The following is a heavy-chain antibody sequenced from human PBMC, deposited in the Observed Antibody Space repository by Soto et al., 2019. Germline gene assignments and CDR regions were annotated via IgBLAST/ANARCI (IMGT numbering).Heavy chain of an antibody. V-gene: IGHV4-59*01. CDR1: GGSISSYY. CDR3: AKHRRDGYYPRGNRRHTIPGSFDI. D-gene: IGHD1-26*01. J-gene: IGHJ3*02. CDR2: IYYSGST. Sequence: SETLSLTCTVSGGSISSYYWSWIRQPPGKGLEWIGYIYYSGSTNYNPSLKSRVTISVDTSKNQFSLKLSSVTAADTAVYYCAKHRRDGYYPRGNRRHTIPGSFDIWGQGTMVTVSS.